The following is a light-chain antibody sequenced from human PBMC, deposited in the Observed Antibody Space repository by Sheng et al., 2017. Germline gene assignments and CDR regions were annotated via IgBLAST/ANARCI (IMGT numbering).Light chain of an antibody. J-gene: IGKJ2*01. CDR1: QSISYW. CDR2: KAS. Sequence: DIQMTQSPSTLSASVGDRVTITCRASQSISYWLAWYQQKPGKVPKLLIYKASSLESGVPSRFSGSRSGTEFTLTITSLQPDDFATYYCQQYDSYSYTFGQGTKLEIK. CDR3: QQYDSYSYT. V-gene: IGKV1-5*03.